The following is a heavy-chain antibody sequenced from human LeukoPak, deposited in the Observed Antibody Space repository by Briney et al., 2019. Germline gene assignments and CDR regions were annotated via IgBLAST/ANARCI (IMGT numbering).Heavy chain of an antibody. CDR1: GGTFSSYA. V-gene: IGHV1-69*05. Sequence: GASVKVSCKASGGTFSSYAISWVRQAPGQGLECMGGIIPIFGTANYAQKFQGRVTITTDESTSTAYMELSSLRSEDTAVYYCARSRGMTTEVDYWGQGTLVTVSS. J-gene: IGHJ4*02. CDR2: IIPIFGTA. D-gene: IGHD4-23*01. CDR3: ARSRGMTTEVDY.